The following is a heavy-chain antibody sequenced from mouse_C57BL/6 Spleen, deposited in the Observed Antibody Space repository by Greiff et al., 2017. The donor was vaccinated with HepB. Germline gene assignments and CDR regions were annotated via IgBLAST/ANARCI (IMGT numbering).Heavy chain of an antibody. D-gene: IGHD2-4*01. Sequence: QVQLKQPGAELVMPGASVKLSCKASGYTFTSYWMHWVKQRPGQGLEWIGEIDPSDSYTNYNQKFKGKSTLTVDKSSSTAYMQLSSLTSEDSAVYYCARWGDYEAYWGQGTLVTVSA. V-gene: IGHV1-69*01. CDR3: ARWGDYEAY. CDR1: GYTFTSYW. CDR2: IDPSDSYT. J-gene: IGHJ3*01.